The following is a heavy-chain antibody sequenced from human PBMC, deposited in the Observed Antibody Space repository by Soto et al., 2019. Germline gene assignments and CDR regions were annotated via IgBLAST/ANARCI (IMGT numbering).Heavy chain of an antibody. J-gene: IGHJ4*02. CDR3: ATNLAKLYYYGSGSYYVY. CDR1: GGSISSSSYY. CDR2: IYYSGST. Sequence: SETLSLTCTVSGGSISSSSYYWGWIRQPPGKGLEWIGSIYYSGSTYYNPSLKSRVTISVDTSKNQFSLKLSSVTAADTAVYYCATNLAKLYYYGSGSYYVYWGQGTLVTVSS. D-gene: IGHD3-10*01. V-gene: IGHV4-39*01.